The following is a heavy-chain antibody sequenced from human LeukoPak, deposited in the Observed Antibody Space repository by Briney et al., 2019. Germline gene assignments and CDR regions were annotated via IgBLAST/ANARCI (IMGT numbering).Heavy chain of an antibody. Sequence: GGSLRLSCAASGFTFSNYAMHWVRQAPGKGLEWMSVISYDGRNKYFADSVKGRFTLSRDNSKNTLYLQMTSLRDEDTALYYCAKDATAVPGTVYMDVWGKGTTVTVSS. D-gene: IGHD6-19*01. CDR1: GFTFSNYA. J-gene: IGHJ6*03. CDR2: ISYDGRNK. CDR3: AKDATAVPGTVYMDV. V-gene: IGHV3-30*04.